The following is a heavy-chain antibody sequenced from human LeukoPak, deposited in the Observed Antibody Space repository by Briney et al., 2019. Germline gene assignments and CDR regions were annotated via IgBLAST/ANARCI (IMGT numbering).Heavy chain of an antibody. V-gene: IGHV4-34*01. CDR2: INHSGST. Sequence: SETLSLTCAVYGGSFSGYYWSWIRQPPGKGLEWIGEINHSGSTNYNPSLKSRVTISVDTSKNQFSLKLSSVTAADTAVYYCARGTAPSYQLPPYFDYWGQGTLVTVSS. CDR3: ARGTAPSYQLPPYFDY. J-gene: IGHJ4*02. D-gene: IGHD2-2*01. CDR1: GGSFSGYY.